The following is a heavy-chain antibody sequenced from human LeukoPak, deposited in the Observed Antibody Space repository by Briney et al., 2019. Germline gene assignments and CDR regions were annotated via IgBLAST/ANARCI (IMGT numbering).Heavy chain of an antibody. J-gene: IGHJ6*03. CDR1: GYTFTDYY. CDR3: ARSYDSSGYSQYYYYYYMDV. D-gene: IGHD3-22*01. V-gene: IGHV1-2*02. CDR2: INPNNGVT. Sequence: ASVKVSCKTSGYTFTDYYMHWVRQAPGQGPEWMAWINPNNGVTKYAQRFQGRVTMTRDTSISTAYMELSRLTSDDTAVYYCARSYDSSGYSQYYYYYYMDVWGKGTTVTVSS.